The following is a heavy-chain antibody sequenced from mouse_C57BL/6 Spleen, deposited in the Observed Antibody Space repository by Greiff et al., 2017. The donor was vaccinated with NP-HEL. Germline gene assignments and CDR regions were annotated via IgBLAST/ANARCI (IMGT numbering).Heavy chain of an antibody. D-gene: IGHD2-1*01. CDR1: GYTFTSYW. Sequence: VQLQQPGAELVMPGASVKLSCKAPGYTFTSYWMHWVKQRPGQGLEWIGEIDPSDSYTNYNQKFKGKSTLTVDKSSSTAYMQLSSLTSEDSAVYYCARKGGYGNYEFDYWGQGTTLTVSS. CDR3: ARKGGYGNYEFDY. V-gene: IGHV1-69*01. CDR2: IDPSDSYT. J-gene: IGHJ2*01.